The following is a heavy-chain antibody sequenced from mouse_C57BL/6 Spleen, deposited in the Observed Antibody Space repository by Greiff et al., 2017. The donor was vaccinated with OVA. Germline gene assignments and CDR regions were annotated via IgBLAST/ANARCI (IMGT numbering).Heavy chain of an antibody. Sequence: VQLQQPGPELVKPGASVKLSCKASGYTFTSYWMHWVKQRPGQGLEWIGTINPSNGGTNYNEKFKSKATLTVDKSSSTAYMQLSSLTSEDAAVYYCARSIYTTVVAADDWGKGTTLTVSS. D-gene: IGHD1-1*01. V-gene: IGHV1-53*01. CDR3: ARSIYTTVVAADD. CDR1: GYTFTSYW. J-gene: IGHJ2*01. CDR2: INPSNGGT.